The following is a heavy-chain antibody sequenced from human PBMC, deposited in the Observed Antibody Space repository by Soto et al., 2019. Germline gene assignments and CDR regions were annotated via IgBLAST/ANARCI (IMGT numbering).Heavy chain of an antibody. D-gene: IGHD2-21*01. CDR2: INTDGRST. V-gene: IGHV3-74*01. CDR3: VRGRRRDQHYLDY. CDR1: GFVFSSDW. J-gene: IGHJ4*02. Sequence: VLLVESGGGLVQPGGSLRLSCAASGFVFSSDWMHWIRQDPGKGLVWVSRINTDGRSTAYADSVKGRFTTYRYNVKDTQQLQMISLRAEDMAEYYCVRGRRRDQHYLDYLDKGNLVTVS.